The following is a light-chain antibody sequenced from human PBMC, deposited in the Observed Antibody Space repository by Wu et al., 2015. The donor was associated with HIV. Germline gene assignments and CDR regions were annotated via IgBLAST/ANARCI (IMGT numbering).Light chain of an antibody. CDR1: QFGS. CDR2: SGS. J-gene: IGKJ2*01. CDR3: QQYEF. Sequence: LTQSPGTLSLSPGETAIISCRTSQFGSLAWYQQRPGQAPRLVIYSGSTRAAGIPDRFSGSRRGADYNLSISNLESGDFGTYYCQQYEFFGQGTK. V-gene: IGKV3-20*01.